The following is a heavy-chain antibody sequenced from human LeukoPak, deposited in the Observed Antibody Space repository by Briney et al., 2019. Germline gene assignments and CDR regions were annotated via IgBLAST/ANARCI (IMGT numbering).Heavy chain of an antibody. J-gene: IGHJ6*03. CDR2: IYTSGST. CDR3: ARLQGSYFFYYYMDV. CDR1: GGSISSYY. D-gene: IGHD1-26*01. V-gene: IGHV4-4*09. Sequence: SETLSLTCTISGGSISSYYWSWIRQPPGRGLEWIGYIYTSGSTNYNPSLKSRVTISVDTSKNQFSLKLSSVTAADTAVYYCARLQGSYFFYYYMDVWGKGTTVTVSS.